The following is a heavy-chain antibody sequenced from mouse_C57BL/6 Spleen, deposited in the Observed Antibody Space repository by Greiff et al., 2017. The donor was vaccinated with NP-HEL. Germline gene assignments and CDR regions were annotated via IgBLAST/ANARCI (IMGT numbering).Heavy chain of an antibody. CDR2: ISYDGSN. Sequence: EVKLVESGPGLVKPSQSLSLTCSVTGYSITSGYYWNWIRQFPGNKLEWMGYISYDGSNNYNPSLKNRISITRDTSKNQFFLKLNSVTTEDTATYYCARGPDYYGSSYGGFAYWGQGTLVTVSA. CDR1: GYSITSGYY. D-gene: IGHD1-1*01. CDR3: ARGPDYYGSSYGGFAY. V-gene: IGHV3-6*01. J-gene: IGHJ3*01.